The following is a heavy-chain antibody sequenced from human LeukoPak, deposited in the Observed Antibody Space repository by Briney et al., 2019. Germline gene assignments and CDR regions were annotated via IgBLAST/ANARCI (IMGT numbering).Heavy chain of an antibody. J-gene: IGHJ4*02. CDR3: ARDRVAYSSNPLDY. CDR1: GGSISSSSYY. D-gene: IGHD6-13*01. CDR2: IYYSGST. V-gene: IGHV4-39*07. Sequence: SETLSLTCTVSGGSISSSSYYWGWIRQPPGKGLEWIGSIYYSGSTYYNPSLKSRVTISVDTSKNQFSLKLSSVTAADTAVYYCARDRVAYSSNPLDYWGQGTLVTVSS.